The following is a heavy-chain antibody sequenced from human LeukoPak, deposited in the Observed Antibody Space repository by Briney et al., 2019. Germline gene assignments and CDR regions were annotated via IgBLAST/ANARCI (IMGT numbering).Heavy chain of an antibody. CDR1: GGSISSGGYY. CDR2: ISYTGNT. D-gene: IGHD3-22*01. V-gene: IGHV4-31*03. Sequence: PSQTLSLTCTVSGGSISSGGYYWNWVRQFPGKGLEWIGYISYTGNTYYNPSLKSRVTISVDTSENQFSLKLSSVTAADTAVYYCARYYDTSDYYDYWGQGTLVTVSS. J-gene: IGHJ4*02. CDR3: ARYYDTSDYYDY.